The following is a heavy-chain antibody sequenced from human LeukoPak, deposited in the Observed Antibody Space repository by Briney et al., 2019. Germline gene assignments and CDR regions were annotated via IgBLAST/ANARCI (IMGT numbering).Heavy chain of an antibody. Sequence: GGSLRLSCAASGFTFSSYAMPWVRQAPGKGLEWVAVISYDGSNKYYADSVKGRFTISRDNSKNTLYLQMNSLRAEDTAVYYCARDRERYCSGGSCQNFDYWGQGTLVTVSS. CDR2: ISYDGSNK. J-gene: IGHJ4*02. CDR3: ARDRERYCSGGSCQNFDY. CDR1: GFTFSSYA. V-gene: IGHV3-30*04. D-gene: IGHD2-15*01.